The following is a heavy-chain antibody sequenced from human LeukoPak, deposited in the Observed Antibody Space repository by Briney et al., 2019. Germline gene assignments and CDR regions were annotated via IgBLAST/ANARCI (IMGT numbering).Heavy chain of an antibody. Sequence: SETLSLTCTVSGGSISSGGYYWSWIRQHPGKGLEWIGYICYSGSTYYNPSLKSRVTISVDTSKNQFSLKLSSVTAADTAVYYCARKYCSSTSCYAGSIYFHYWGQGTLVTVSS. V-gene: IGHV4-31*03. J-gene: IGHJ4*02. CDR2: ICYSGST. CDR3: ARKYCSSTSCYAGSIYFHY. D-gene: IGHD2-2*01. CDR1: GGSISSGGYY.